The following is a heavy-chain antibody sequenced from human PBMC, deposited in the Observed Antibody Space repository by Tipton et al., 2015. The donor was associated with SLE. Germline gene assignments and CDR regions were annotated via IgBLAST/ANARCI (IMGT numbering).Heavy chain of an antibody. V-gene: IGHV4-30-2*01. D-gene: IGHD3-9*01. Sequence: TLSLTCAVSGGSISSGGYSWSWIRQPPGKGLEWIGEINHSGSTNYNPSLKSRVTISVDTSKNQFSLKLSSVTAADTAVYYCARGPYDILTTYGMDVWGQGTTVTVSS. CDR1: GGSISSGGYS. CDR3: ARGPYDILTTYGMDV. CDR2: INHSGST. J-gene: IGHJ6*02.